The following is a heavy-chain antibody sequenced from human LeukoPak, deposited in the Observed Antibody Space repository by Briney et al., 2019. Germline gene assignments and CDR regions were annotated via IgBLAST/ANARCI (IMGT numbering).Heavy chain of an antibody. CDR1: GGSISSTTYY. CDR3: ARGREVDIVATTTFDY. D-gene: IGHD5-12*01. Sequence: SETLSLTCTVSGGSISSTTYYWGWIRQPPGKGLEWIGSIHYSGSTYYNPSLESRVTIFVDTSKNQFSLKLTSVTAADTAVYYCARGREVDIVATTTFDYWGRGTLVTVSS. V-gene: IGHV4-39*01. CDR2: IHYSGST. J-gene: IGHJ4*02.